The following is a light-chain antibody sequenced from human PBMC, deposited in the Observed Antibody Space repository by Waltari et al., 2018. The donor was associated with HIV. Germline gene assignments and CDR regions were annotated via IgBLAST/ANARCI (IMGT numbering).Light chain of an antibody. J-gene: IGKJ5*01. Sequence: DIRMPPSPSSLSASVGDRVTITFQASQDITILLNWYQQKPGTAPKLLIYDAFDLEVGVSSRFSGSGFGTTIRFTITSLQPEDVGTYYCQQYANVPPITFGQGTRVEIK. CDR2: DAF. CDR1: QDITIL. V-gene: IGKV1-33*01. CDR3: QQYANVPPIT.